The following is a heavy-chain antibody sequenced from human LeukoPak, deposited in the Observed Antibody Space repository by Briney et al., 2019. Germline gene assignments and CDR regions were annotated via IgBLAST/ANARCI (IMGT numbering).Heavy chain of an antibody. V-gene: IGHV1-69*13. D-gene: IGHD3-3*01. CDR1: GGTFSSYA. CDR2: IIPIFGTA. CDR3: ASYTIFGVVIKGYFDY. J-gene: IGHJ4*02. Sequence: PVKVSCKASGGTFSSYAISWVRQAPGQGLEWMGGIIPIFGTANYAQKFQGGVTITADESTSTAYMELSSLRSEDTAVYYCASYTIFGVVIKGYFDYWGQGTLVTVSS.